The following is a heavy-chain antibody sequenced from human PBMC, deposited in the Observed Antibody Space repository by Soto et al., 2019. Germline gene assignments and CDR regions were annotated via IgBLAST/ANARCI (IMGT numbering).Heavy chain of an antibody. CDR3: ARVYGGDGYNLGYFDY. V-gene: IGHV1-18*01. D-gene: IGHD5-12*01. J-gene: IGHJ4*02. CDR2: INAYNGNT. CDR1: GYTLNSYP. Sequence: GASVKVSCKASGYTLNSYPMHWVRQAPRQRLEWLGWINAYNGNTNYAQKLQGGVTMTTDTSTSTAYMELRSLRSDDTAVYYCARVYGGDGYNLGYFDYWGQGTLVTVSS.